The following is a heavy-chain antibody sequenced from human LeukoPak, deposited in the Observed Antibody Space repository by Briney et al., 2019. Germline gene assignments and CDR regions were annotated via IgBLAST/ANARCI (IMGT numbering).Heavy chain of an antibody. CDR1: GGSISSYH. D-gene: IGHD5-12*01. V-gene: IGHV4-59*08. CDR2: IYYSGST. Sequence: SETLSLICTVSGGSISSYHWSWIRQPPGKGLEWIGYIYYSGSTNYNPSLKSRVTISVDTSKNQFSLKLSSVTAADTAVYYCARHPEYSGYDLRYYFDYWGQGTLVTVSS. CDR3: ARHPEYSGYDLRYYFDY. J-gene: IGHJ4*02.